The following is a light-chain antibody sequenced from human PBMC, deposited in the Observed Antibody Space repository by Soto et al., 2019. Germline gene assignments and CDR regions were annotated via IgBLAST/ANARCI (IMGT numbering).Light chain of an antibody. V-gene: IGKV3-11*01. CDR3: QQRSDSIT. CDR2: DAS. J-gene: IGKJ5*01. CDR1: QSVSRR. Sequence: EVVLTQSPCTLSFSPGGRATLPFRASQSVSRRLAWYQQRPGQSPRLLIYDASTRAPGIPARFSGRGSGADFTLTISSLEPEDFAVYYCQQRSDSITFGQGTRLEIK.